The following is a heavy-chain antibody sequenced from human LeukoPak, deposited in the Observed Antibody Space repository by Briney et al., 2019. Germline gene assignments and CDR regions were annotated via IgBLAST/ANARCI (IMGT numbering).Heavy chain of an antibody. CDR1: GGSISVYY. J-gene: IGHJ4*02. Sequence: TSETLSLTCTVSGGSISVYYWSCFRQPPGKALEWIGYVSNIGSTKYNPSLRSRVTISGDTSRNQFSLKLSSVTAADTAVYYCARAGPGGPFDYWGQGTQVTVSS. CDR2: VSNIGST. V-gene: IGHV4-59*08. CDR3: ARAGPGGPFDY. D-gene: IGHD2-8*02.